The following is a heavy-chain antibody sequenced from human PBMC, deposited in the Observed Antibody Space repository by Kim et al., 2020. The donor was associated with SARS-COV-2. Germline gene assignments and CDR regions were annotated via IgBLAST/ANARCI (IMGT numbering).Heavy chain of an antibody. CDR3: ARDPRATVLVPRPIIDS. CDR2: ISHSSTYI. J-gene: IGHJ4*02. V-gene: IGHV3-21*06. CDR1: GFAFNSYT. D-gene: IGHD2-21*02. Sequence: GGSLRLSCEASGFAFNSYTMCWVRQVPGKGLEWVSSISHSSTYIFYADSLKGRFTVSRDNAKNALYLQMNSLRVEDTAIYYCARDPRATVLVPRPIIDSWGQGTLVTVSS.